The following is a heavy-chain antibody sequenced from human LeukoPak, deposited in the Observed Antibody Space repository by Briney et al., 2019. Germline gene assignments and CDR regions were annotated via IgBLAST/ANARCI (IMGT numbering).Heavy chain of an antibody. V-gene: IGHV3-7*01. CDR1: EFEPTYFW. Sequence: PAGSLKLSCVALEFEPTYFWMTWVRRAPGKGLEWVANINHDGSERFYLDSLRGRFTISRDNAKNSLYLQMNSLRAEDTAVYYCATFVGTVSGTYTVPGGLLVWGKGTTVSVSS. J-gene: IGHJ6*04. CDR2: INHDGSER. CDR3: ATFVGTVSGTYTVPGGLLV. D-gene: IGHD6-19*01.